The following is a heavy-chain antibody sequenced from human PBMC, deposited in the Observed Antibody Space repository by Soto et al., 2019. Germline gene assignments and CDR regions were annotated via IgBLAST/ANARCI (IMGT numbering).Heavy chain of an antibody. D-gene: IGHD3-16*01. J-gene: IGHJ4*02. CDR3: ARDRWESFYERYLFDY. CDR2: TSYDGSNK. V-gene: IGHV3-30-3*01. Sequence: GGSLRLSCVASGFTFSNYAMHWVRQAPGKGLEWVAVTSYDGSNKNYADSVKGRFTISRVNSKNTLYLEMNSLRPEDTAVYYCARDRWESFYERYLFDYWGQGTLVTVSS. CDR1: GFTFSNYA.